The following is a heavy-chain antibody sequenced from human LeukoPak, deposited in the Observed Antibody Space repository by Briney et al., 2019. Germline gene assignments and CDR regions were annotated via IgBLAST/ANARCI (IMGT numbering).Heavy chain of an antibody. Sequence: ASVKVSCKASGYTFTSYYMHWVRQAPGQGLEWMGIINPSGGSTSYAQKFQRRVTMTRDTSTSTVYMELSSLRSEDTAVYYCARESLRTGSGSYYESDDAFDIWGQGTMVTVSP. J-gene: IGHJ3*02. CDR1: GYTFTSYY. V-gene: IGHV1-46*01. D-gene: IGHD1-26*01. CDR3: ARESLRTGSGSYYESDDAFDI. CDR2: INPSGGST.